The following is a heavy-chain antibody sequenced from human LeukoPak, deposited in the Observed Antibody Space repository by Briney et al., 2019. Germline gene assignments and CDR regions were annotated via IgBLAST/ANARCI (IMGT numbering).Heavy chain of an antibody. CDR1: GGSISSYY. D-gene: IGHD2-15*01. J-gene: IGHJ6*03. CDR2: IYYSGST. V-gene: IGHV4-59*01. Sequence: SETLSLTCTVSGGSISSYYWSWIRQPPGKGLEWIGYIYYSGSTNYNPSLKSRVTISVDTSKNQFSLKLSSVTAADTAVYYCARVVAATYYYYYMDVWGKGTRSPSP. CDR3: ARVVAATYYYYYMDV.